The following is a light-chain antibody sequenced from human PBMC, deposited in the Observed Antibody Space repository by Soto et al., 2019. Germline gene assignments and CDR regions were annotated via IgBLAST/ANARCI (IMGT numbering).Light chain of an antibody. CDR3: SSYISSNTLV. J-gene: IGLJ1*01. Sequence: QSALTQPASVSGSPGQSITTSCTGTSSDVGRYNYVSWYQQHPGKAPKLRIYDVSNRPSGVSNRFSGSKSGNTASLTISGLQAEDEADYYCSSYISSNTLVFGTGTKVTVL. CDR1: SSDVGRYNY. V-gene: IGLV2-14*03. CDR2: DVS.